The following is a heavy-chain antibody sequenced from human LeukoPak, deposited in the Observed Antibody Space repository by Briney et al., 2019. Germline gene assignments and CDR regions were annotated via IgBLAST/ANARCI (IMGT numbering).Heavy chain of an antibody. D-gene: IGHD3-22*01. J-gene: IGHJ4*02. CDR1: GFTFSSYG. CDR2: IWYDGSNK. V-gene: IGHV3-33*01. Sequence: GGSLRLSCAASGFTFSSYGMHWVRQAPGKGLEWVAVIWYDGSNKYYADSVKGRFTISRDNSKNTLYLQMNSLRAEDTAVYYCARDSAGYYYDSSTLGYWGQGTLATVSS. CDR3: ARDSAGYYYDSSTLGY.